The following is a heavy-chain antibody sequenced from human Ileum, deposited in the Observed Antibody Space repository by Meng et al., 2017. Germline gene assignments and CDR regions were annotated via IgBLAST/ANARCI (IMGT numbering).Heavy chain of an antibody. D-gene: IGHD1-1*01. Sequence: QVALVESRGGAVQLVGSLTLSCARSGVTFSSYDMHWVRQAPGKGLEWVAINSNDGSKKYYTDSVKGRFTISRDNSKETLDVQMNNLRVEDTAVYYCTRGRYDNNWYINYWGQGTLVTVSS. CDR1: GVTFSSYD. CDR3: TRGRYDNNWYINY. J-gene: IGHJ4*02. V-gene: IGHV3-30*10. CDR2: NSNDGSKK.